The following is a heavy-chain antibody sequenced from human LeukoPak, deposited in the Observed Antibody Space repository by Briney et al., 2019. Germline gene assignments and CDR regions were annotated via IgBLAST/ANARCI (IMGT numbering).Heavy chain of an antibody. CDR2: INHSGST. D-gene: IGHD2-21*02. CDR3: ASREGEVTPIDY. Sequence: SSETLSLTCTVSGGSISSYYWSWIRQPPGKGLEWIGEINHSGSTNYNPSLKSRVTISVDTSKNQFSLKLSSVTAADTAVYYCASREGEVTPIDYWGQGTLVTVSS. CDR1: GGSISSYY. V-gene: IGHV4-34*01. J-gene: IGHJ4*02.